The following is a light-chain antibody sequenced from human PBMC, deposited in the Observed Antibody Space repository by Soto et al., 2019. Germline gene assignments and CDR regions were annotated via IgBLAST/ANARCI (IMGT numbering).Light chain of an antibody. CDR3: QQRGVCPEQPVT. CDR1: QNIGFY. V-gene: IGKV3-11*01. Sequence: EVVLTQSPATLSLSPGETATLSCRASQNIGFYLVWYQQKPGQAPWLLIFDASNRATGIPDRFSGSGSGTDFTPTITSLEPEDFAVYFFQQRGVCPEQPVTFGGGTKLEI. J-gene: IGKJ4*01. CDR2: DAS.